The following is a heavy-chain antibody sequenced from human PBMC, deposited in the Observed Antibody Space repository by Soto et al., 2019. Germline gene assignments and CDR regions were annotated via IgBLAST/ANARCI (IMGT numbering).Heavy chain of an antibody. D-gene: IGHD2-15*01. CDR1: GGSIRNVY. CDR2: IFHSGNA. CDR3: ARAHAPTLPFDY. J-gene: IGHJ4*02. V-gene: IGHV4-59*01. Sequence: SETLSLTCTVSGGSIRNVYWSWIRQPPGKGLEWIGFIFHSGNAKYNPSLKSRVTMPVDTSKNQFSLSLDSVTAADTAVYFCARAHAPTLPFDYWGQGTLVTVSS.